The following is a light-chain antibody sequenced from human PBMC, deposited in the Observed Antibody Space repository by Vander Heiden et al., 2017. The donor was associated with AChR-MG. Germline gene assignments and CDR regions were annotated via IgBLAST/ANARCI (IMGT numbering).Light chain of an antibody. CDR3: QQRSNWPLT. V-gene: IGKV3-11*01. Sequence: EIVLTPSPATLSLSPGERATLSCRASQTVSTYLAWYQQKPAQAPRLLIYDASNRATGIPARFSGSGSGTDFTLTISSLEPEDFAVYYCQQRSNWPLTFGGGTKVEIK. CDR2: DAS. CDR1: QTVSTY. J-gene: IGKJ4*01.